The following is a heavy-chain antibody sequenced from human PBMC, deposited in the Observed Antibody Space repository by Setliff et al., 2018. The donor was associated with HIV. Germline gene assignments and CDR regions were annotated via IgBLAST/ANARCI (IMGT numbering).Heavy chain of an antibody. CDR3: ARDFGGYCSSMSCPGLFDP. CDR1: GYTFTGYY. Sequence: VASVKVSCKASGYTFTGYYMHWVRQAPGQGLEWMGWINPNNGGTNYAQKFQGRVTMTRDTSISTAYMELSRLRSDDTAVYYCARDFGGYCSSMSCPGLFDPWGQGTLVTVSS. V-gene: IGHV1-2*02. CDR2: INPNNGGT. D-gene: IGHD2-2*01. J-gene: IGHJ5*02.